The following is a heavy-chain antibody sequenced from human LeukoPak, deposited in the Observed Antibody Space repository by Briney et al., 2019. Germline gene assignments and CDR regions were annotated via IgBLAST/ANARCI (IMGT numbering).Heavy chain of an antibody. CDR3: AKPDRDFWSGYYRGAEGDDAFDI. CDR1: GFTFSSYG. D-gene: IGHD3-3*01. V-gene: IGHV3-30*02. CDR2: IRYDGSNK. Sequence: GGSLRLSCAASGFTFSSYGMHWVRQAPGKGLEWVAFIRYDGSNKYYADSVKGRFTISRDNSKNTLYLQMNSLRAEDTAVYYCAKPDRDFWSGYYRGAEGDDAFDIWGQGTMVTVSS. J-gene: IGHJ3*02.